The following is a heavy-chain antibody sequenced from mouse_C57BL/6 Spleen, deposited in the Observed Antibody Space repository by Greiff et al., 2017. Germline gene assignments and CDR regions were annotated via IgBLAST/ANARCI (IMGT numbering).Heavy chain of an antibody. CDR2: INPNNGGT. CDR3: ARGEYRGAMDY. V-gene: IGHV1-26*01. J-gene: IGHJ4*01. CDR1: GYTFTDYY. D-gene: IGHD2-14*01. Sequence: EVQLQQSGPELVKPGASVKISCKASGYTFTDYYMNWVKQSHGKSLEWIGDINPNNGGTSYNQKFKGKATLTVDKSSSTAYMELRSLTSEDSAVYYCARGEYRGAMDYWGQGTSVTVSS.